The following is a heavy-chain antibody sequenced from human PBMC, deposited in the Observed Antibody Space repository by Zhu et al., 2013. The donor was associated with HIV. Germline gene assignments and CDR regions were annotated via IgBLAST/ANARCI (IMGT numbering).Heavy chain of an antibody. Sequence: QVQLQESGPGLVKPSETLSLTCTVSGGSVSSDSNYWTWIRQPPGKGLEWIGYIYYSGSTNYNPSLKSRVTMSLDTSKNQFSLKLSSVTAADTALYYCVGTSGFDHRYYFDFWGQGILVTVSS. V-gene: IGHV4-61*01. D-gene: IGHD3-3*01. CDR2: IYYSGST. J-gene: IGHJ4*02. CDR1: GGSVSSDSNY. CDR3: VGTSGFDHRYYFDF.